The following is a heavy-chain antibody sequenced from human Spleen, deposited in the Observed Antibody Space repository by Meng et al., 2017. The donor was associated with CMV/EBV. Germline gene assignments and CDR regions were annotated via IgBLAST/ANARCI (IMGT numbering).Heavy chain of an antibody. CDR3: ARGGSGSYLGFDP. CDR2: INHSGST. Sequence: GSLRLSCAVYGGSFSGYYWRWIRQPPGKGLEWIGEINHSGSTNYNPSLKSRVTISVDTSKNQFSLKLSSVTAADTAVYYCARGGSGSYLGFDPWGQGTLVTVSS. D-gene: IGHD1-26*01. V-gene: IGHV4-34*01. CDR1: GGSFSGYY. J-gene: IGHJ5*02.